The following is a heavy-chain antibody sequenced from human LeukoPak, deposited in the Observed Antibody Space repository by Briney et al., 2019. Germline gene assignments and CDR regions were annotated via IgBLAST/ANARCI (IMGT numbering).Heavy chain of an antibody. Sequence: GESLKISCKGSGYSFTNYWIGWVHQMPGKGLEWMGIIYPGDSDTRYSPSFQGQVTVSADKSISTAYLQWSSLKTSDTAMYYCARPRPFDIWGQGTMVTVSS. CDR1: GYSFTNYW. V-gene: IGHV5-51*07. J-gene: IGHJ3*02. CDR2: IYPGDSDT. CDR3: ARPRPFDI.